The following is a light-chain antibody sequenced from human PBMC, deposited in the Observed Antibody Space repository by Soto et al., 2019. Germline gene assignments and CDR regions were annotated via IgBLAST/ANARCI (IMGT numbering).Light chain of an antibody. CDR2: DVS. CDR1: SSDVGNYNL. Sequence: SVLTQPASVSGSPGQSVTISCTGTSSDVGNYNLVSWYQQHPGKAPKFMIFDVSKRPSGVSDRFSGSKSGNTASLTISGLQAEDEADYYCCSYAGNSAYVFGSGTKVTV. CDR3: CSYAGNSAYV. V-gene: IGLV2-23*02. J-gene: IGLJ1*01.